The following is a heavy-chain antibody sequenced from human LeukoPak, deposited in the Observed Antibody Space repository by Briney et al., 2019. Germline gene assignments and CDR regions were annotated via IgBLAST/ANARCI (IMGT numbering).Heavy chain of an antibody. CDR1: GFTFSSYW. D-gene: IGHD3-3*01. CDR2: IDNDGSTT. CDR3: ARDAFGVDKSPF. V-gene: IGHV3-74*01. Sequence: GGSLRLSCAASGFTFSSYWMNWVRQAPGKGLVWVSRIDNDGSTTNYADSVKGRFTISRDNAKNTLYLQMNSLRDEDTAVYYCARDAFGVDKSPFWGQGTLVTVSS. J-gene: IGHJ4*02.